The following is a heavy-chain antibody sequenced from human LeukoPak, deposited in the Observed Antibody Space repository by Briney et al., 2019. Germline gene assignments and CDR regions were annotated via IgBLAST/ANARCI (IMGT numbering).Heavy chain of an antibody. D-gene: IGHD6-13*01. CDR3: ARHSVAVGGGYWVDP. V-gene: IGHV4-39*01. CDR2: IYCTGTT. CDR1: GDSITSASYF. Sequence: PSETLSLTCSVSGDSITSASYFWGWIRQSPGKGLEWIGTIYCTGTTFCNPSLNSRVSISVDSSKSQFSLRLNSVTAADSAVYYCARHSVAVGGGYWVDPWGQGTLVTVSS. J-gene: IGHJ5*02.